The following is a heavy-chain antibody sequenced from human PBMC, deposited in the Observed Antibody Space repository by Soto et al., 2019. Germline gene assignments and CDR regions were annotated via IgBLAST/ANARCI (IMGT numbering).Heavy chain of an antibody. Sequence: GGSLRLSCTASGFTFGDYAMSWFRQAPGKGLEWVGFIRSKAYGGTTEYAASVKGRFTISRDDSKSIAYLQMNSLKTEDTAVYYCTREYAYCSSTSCGYFDYWGQGTLVTVSS. V-gene: IGHV3-49*03. CDR1: GFTFGDYA. D-gene: IGHD2-2*01. J-gene: IGHJ4*02. CDR3: TREYAYCSSTSCGYFDY. CDR2: IRSKAYGGTT.